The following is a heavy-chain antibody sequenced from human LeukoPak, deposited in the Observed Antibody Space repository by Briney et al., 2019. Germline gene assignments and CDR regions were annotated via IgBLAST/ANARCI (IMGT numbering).Heavy chain of an antibody. D-gene: IGHD3-10*01. CDR1: GFTFSSYA. CDR3: AKDSSSGSSYYFHGMDV. V-gene: IGHV3-30-3*02. J-gene: IGHJ6*02. Sequence: PGRSLRLSCAASGFTFSSYAMHWVRQAPGKGLEWVAVISYDGSNKYYADSVKGRFTISRDNSKNTLYLQMNSLRAEDTAVYYCAKDSSSGSSYYFHGMDVWGQGTTVIVSS. CDR2: ISYDGSNK.